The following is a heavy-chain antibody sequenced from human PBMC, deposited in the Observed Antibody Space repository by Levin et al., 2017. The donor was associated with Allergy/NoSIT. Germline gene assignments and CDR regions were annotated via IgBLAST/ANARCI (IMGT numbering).Heavy chain of an antibody. Sequence: GESLKISCAASGFTFSSYGMHWVRQAPGKGLEWVAVIWYDGSNKYYADSVKGRFTISRDNSKNTLYLQMNSLRVEDTAVYYCARGNTDHDAFDIWGQGTMVTVSS. V-gene: IGHV3-33*01. CDR3: ARGNTDHDAFDI. J-gene: IGHJ3*02. CDR1: GFTFSSYG. D-gene: IGHD4-11*01. CDR2: IWYDGSNK.